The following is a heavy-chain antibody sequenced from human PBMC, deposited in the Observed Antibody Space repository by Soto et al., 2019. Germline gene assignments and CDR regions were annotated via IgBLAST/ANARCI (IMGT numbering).Heavy chain of an antibody. Sequence: EVQLVESGGGLVQPGGSMRLSCAASGFIFNNYWMHWVRQFPGKGLVWVSRVNSDGSTTNYADSVKGRFTISRDNAKNTLFLQMNSLRVEDTAVYYCARGKYYDVSTGYSTFDPWGQGVPVTVAS. J-gene: IGHJ5*02. V-gene: IGHV3-74*01. CDR3: ARGKYYDVSTGYSTFDP. CDR2: VNSDGSTT. D-gene: IGHD3-9*01. CDR1: GFIFNNYW.